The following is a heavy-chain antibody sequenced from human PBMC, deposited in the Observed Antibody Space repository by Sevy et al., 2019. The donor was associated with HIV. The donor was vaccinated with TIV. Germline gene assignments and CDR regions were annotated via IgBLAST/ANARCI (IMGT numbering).Heavy chain of an antibody. J-gene: IGHJ4*02. Sequence: ASVKVSCKASGYTFTSYGISWVRQAPGQGLEWMGWISAYNGSTNYAQKLQGRVTMTTDTSTSTAYMELRSLRSDDTAVYYCARDIVAVAGPRSLFDYWGQGTLVTVSS. D-gene: IGHD6-19*01. CDR2: ISAYNGST. CDR1: GYTFTSYG. V-gene: IGHV1-18*04. CDR3: ARDIVAVAGPRSLFDY.